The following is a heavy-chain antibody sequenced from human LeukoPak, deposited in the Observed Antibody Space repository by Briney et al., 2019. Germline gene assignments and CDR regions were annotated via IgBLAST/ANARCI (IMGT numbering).Heavy chain of an antibody. D-gene: IGHD5-24*01. V-gene: IGHV4-4*07. J-gene: IGHJ4*02. CDR3: GGSRDGYIDY. Sequence: PSEPLSLTCTVSCDFISCYFWSWVRQPAGGGVEWIGSIHTSGSTNYTPSFQSRVTMALATSMNTFYLKLSCLSATDTAVYYCGGSRDGYIDYWGQGTLVTVSS. CDR2: IHTSGST. CDR1: CDFISCYF.